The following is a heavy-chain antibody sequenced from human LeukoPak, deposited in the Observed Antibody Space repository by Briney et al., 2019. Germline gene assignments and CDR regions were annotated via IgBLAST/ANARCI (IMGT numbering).Heavy chain of an antibody. J-gene: IGHJ4*02. Sequence: GGSLRLSCTASGFTFSNYGMHWVRQAPGKGLEWVAVISYDGSNKYYADSVKGRFTISRDNSKNTLYLQMNSLRAEDTAVYYCAKGYGDYFDYWGQGTLVTVSS. D-gene: IGHD4-17*01. CDR3: AKGYGDYFDY. CDR2: ISYDGSNK. V-gene: IGHV3-30*18. CDR1: GFTFSNYG.